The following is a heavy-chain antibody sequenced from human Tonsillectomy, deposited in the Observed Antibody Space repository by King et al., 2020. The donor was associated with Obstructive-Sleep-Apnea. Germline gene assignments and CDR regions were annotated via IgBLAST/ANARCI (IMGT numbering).Heavy chain of an antibody. Sequence: VQLVESGGGGVQPGGSLRLSCAGSGFTFSNYGIHWVRQAPGRGLEWVAVIWDDGSKRDYGDSVKGRFTISRENSENTVYLQMNSLRAAGTAVFYWAGGEVDNGYKYYYYGMDVWGQGTTVTVSS. J-gene: IGHJ6*02. CDR1: GFTFSNYG. V-gene: IGHV3-33*01. CDR3: AGGEVDNGYKYYYYGMDV. CDR2: IWDDGSKR. D-gene: IGHD4-17*01.